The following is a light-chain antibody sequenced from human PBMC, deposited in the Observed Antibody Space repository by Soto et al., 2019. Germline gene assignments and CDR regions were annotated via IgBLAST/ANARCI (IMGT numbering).Light chain of an antibody. Sequence: EIVLTQSPATLSLSPGERATLSCRASQSVSNYLAWYQQKPGQAPRLLIYGASNRATGIPARFTGSGSGTDFTLTISSLEPEAFAVYYCQHRGEWPRTFGLGTKLEIK. CDR1: QSVSNY. J-gene: IGKJ2*01. V-gene: IGKV3-11*01. CDR3: QHRGEWPRT. CDR2: GAS.